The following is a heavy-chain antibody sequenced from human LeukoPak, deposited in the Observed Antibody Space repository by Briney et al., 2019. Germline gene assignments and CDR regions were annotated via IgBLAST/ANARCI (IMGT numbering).Heavy chain of an antibody. CDR3: AKSSAYSYGYGSY. Sequence: GGSLRLSCAASGFTFSSYGMSWVRQAPGKGLEWVSVISGSGGSTYYADSVKGRFTISRDNSKNTLYLQMNSLRAEDTAVYYCAKSSAYSYGYGSYWGQGTLVTVSS. V-gene: IGHV3-23*01. D-gene: IGHD5-18*01. J-gene: IGHJ4*02. CDR1: GFTFSSYG. CDR2: ISGSGGST.